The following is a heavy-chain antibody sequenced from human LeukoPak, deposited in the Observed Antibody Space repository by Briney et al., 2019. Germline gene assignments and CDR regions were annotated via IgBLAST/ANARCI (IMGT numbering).Heavy chain of an antibody. Sequence: GGSLRLSCAASGFTFSSYAMHWVRQAPGKGLEWVAVISYDGSNKYYADSVKGRFTISRDNSKNTLYLQMNSLRAEDTAVYYCAKDVTSSGWDTWGQGTLVTVSS. V-gene: IGHV3-30-3*01. CDR1: GFTFSSYA. CDR2: ISYDGSNK. J-gene: IGHJ4*02. D-gene: IGHD6-19*01. CDR3: AKDVTSSGWDT.